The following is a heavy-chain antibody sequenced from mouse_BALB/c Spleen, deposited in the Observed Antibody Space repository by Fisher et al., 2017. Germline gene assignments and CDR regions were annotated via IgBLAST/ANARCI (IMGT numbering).Heavy chain of an antibody. CDR3: AGYGSMAMDY. D-gene: IGHD2-2*01. J-gene: IGHJ4*01. V-gene: IGHV1-26*01. Sequence: KFKGKATLTVDKSSSTAYMELLSLTSEDSAVYYCAGYGSMAMDYWGQGTSVTVSS.